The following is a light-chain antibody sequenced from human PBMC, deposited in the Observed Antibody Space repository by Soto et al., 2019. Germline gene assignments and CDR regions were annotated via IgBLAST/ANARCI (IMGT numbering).Light chain of an antibody. V-gene: IGLV2-23*03. J-gene: IGLJ2*01. CDR1: SSDVGSYNR. CDR2: EGS. CDR3: CSYAGSSTFVV. Sequence: QSALTQPASVSGSPGQSITISCTGTSSDVGSYNRVSWYQQHPGKAPKLMMYEGSKRPPGVSNRFSGSKSGNTAALTISGRQAEDEADYYCCSYAGSSTFVVFGGGTKVTVL.